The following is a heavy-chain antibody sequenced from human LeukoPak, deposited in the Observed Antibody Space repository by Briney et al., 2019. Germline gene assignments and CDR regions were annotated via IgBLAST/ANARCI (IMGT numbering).Heavy chain of an antibody. Sequence: PSETLSLTCTVSGGSISSSRDYWAWLRQPPGKGLEWIANIYYSGSTYYSPSLKSRVTISVDTSKNQFSLKLSSVTAADTAVYYCARGRRGGGSVLRLYYFDYWGQGTLVTVSS. CDR2: IYYSGST. CDR1: GGSISSSRDY. D-gene: IGHD2-15*01. V-gene: IGHV4-39*07. CDR3: ARGRRGGGSVLRLYYFDY. J-gene: IGHJ4*02.